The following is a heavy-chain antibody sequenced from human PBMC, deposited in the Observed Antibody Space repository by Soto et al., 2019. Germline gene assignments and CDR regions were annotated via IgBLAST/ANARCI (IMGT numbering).Heavy chain of an antibody. CDR2: IYYSGRT. D-gene: IGHD4-17*01. CDR3: ARSEATVLDY. J-gene: IGHJ4*02. CDR1: GGSISSGGYY. Sequence: SQTMSLTCTVSGGSISSGGYYRSWIRQHPGKGLEWIGYIYYSGRTNYNPSLKSRVTISVDKSKNHFSLKLSSVTAADTAVYYCARSEATVLDYWGQGTLVTVSS. V-gene: IGHV4-31*03.